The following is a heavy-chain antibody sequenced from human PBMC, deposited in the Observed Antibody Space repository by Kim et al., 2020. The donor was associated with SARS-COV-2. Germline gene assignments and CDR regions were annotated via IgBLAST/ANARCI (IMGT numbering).Heavy chain of an antibody. D-gene: IGHD6-19*01. V-gene: IGHV5-51*01. J-gene: IGHJ3*02. CDR3: ARLGQPQAVAGTGDAFDI. CDR2: IYPGDSDT. CDR1: GYSFTSYW. Sequence: GESLKISCKGSGYSFTSYWIGWVRQMPGKGLEWMGIIYPGDSDTRYSPSFQGQVTISADKSISTAYLQWSSLKASDTAMYYCARLGQPQAVAGTGDAFDIRGQGTMVTVSS.